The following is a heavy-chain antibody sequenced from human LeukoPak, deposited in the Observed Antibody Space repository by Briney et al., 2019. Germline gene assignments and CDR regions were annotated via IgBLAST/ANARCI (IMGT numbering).Heavy chain of an antibody. CDR3: ARDPKRDAFDI. CDR1: GFTFSSYG. CDR2: IWYDGSNK. D-gene: IGHD1-1*01. V-gene: IGHV3-33*01. J-gene: IGHJ3*02. Sequence: GGSLRLSCAASGFTFSSYGMHWVRQAPGKGLEWVAVIWYDGSNKYYADSVKGRFTISRDNSKNTLYLQMNSLRAEDTAVYYCARDPKRDAFDIWGQGTMVTVSS.